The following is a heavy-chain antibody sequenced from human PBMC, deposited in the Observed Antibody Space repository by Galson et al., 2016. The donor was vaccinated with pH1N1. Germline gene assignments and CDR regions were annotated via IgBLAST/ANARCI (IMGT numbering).Heavy chain of an antibody. Sequence: CAISGDSVSSHTSAWTWLRQSPSRGLEWLGRTYYRARWYNNYGVSVAGRISITPDTAKNQFSLQLKSVNPEDTALYFCARWDHSASYIDVWGQGTLVTVSS. D-gene: IGHD3-10*01. CDR3: ARWDHSASYIDV. CDR1: GDSVSSHTSA. J-gene: IGHJ4*02. V-gene: IGHV6-1*01. CDR2: TYYRARWYN.